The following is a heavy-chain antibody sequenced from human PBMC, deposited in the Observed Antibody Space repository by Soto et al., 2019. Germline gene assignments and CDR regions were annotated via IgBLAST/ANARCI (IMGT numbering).Heavy chain of an antibody. CDR3: ARDRDSSGWYNWFDP. CDR2: IYYSGST. Sequence: SETLSLTCTVSGGSISSYYWSWIRQPPGKGLEWIGYIYYSGSTNYNPSLKSRVTISVDTSKNQFSLKLTSVTAADTAVYYCARDRDSSGWYNWFDPWGQGTLVTVSS. CDR1: GGSISSYY. V-gene: IGHV4-59*01. J-gene: IGHJ5*02. D-gene: IGHD6-19*01.